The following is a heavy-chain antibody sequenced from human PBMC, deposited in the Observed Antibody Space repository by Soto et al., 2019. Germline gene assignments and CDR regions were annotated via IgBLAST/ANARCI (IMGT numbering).Heavy chain of an antibody. D-gene: IGHD1-1*01. Sequence: SGPTLVNPTQTLTLTCTFSGFSLSTSGVGVAWIRQPPGKALGCLALIYWDDAKRYSPSLKNRLTITKDTSKNQVVLTLTNMDPVDTATYYCAHRNTGTSFGNWFDPWGQGILVTVSS. CDR3: AHRNTGTSFGNWFDP. V-gene: IGHV2-5*02. CDR2: IYWDDAK. J-gene: IGHJ5*02. CDR1: GFSLSTSGVG.